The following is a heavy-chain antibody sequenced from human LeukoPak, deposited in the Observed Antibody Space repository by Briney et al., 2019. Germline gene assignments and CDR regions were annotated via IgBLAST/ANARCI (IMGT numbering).Heavy chain of an antibody. CDR2: ISSSADNT. J-gene: IGHJ4*02. CDR3: AKDLPGGGAAGTGGDYFDY. V-gene: IGHV3-23*01. D-gene: IGHD6-13*01. Sequence: QPGGSLRLSCAASGFTFSNYAMSWVRQAPGKGLEWVSSISSSADNTYHADSVKGRFTISRDNSKNTLYLQMNSLRAEDTAVYYCAKDLPGGGAAGTGGDYFDYWGQGTLVTVSS. CDR1: GFTFSNYA.